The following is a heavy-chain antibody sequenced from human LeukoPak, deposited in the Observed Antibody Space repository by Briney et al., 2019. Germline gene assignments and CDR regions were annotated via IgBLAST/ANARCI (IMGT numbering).Heavy chain of an antibody. Sequence: GASGTVSCKASGYTFTGDYMHWVRHAPGQGLEWVGWINPTSGATTYAQKVPDRGTLTRATSIYTTSMAVRGLASDDTAVFYRAKGATEGYYHYYGLDVWGQGTTVTVSS. CDR1: GYTFTGDY. CDR2: INPTSGAT. J-gene: IGHJ6*02. CDR3: AKGATEGYYHYYGLDV. V-gene: IGHV1-2*02.